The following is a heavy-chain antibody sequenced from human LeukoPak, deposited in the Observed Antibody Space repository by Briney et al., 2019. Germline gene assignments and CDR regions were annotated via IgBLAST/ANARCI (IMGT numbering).Heavy chain of an antibody. CDR3: ARDQYYDSKGWFDP. CDR2: ISTYNVNT. CDR1: GYTFSDFY. D-gene: IGHD3-22*01. Sequence: GASVKVSCKTSGYTFSDFYIHWVRQAPGQGLEWMGWISTYNVNTNYAQKLQGRVTMTTDTSTSTAYMELRSLRSDDTAVYYCARDQYYDSKGWFDPWGQGTLVTVSS. V-gene: IGHV1-18*04. J-gene: IGHJ5*02.